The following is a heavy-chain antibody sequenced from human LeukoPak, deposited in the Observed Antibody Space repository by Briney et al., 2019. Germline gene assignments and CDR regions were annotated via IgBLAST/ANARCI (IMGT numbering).Heavy chain of an antibody. CDR1: GGSFSGYY. CDR3: ARASSWALGDY. V-gene: IGHV4-34*01. Sequence: SETLSLTCAVYGGSFSGYYWSWIRQPPGKGLEWIGEINHSGSTNYNPSLKSRVTISVDTSKNQFSLKLSSVTAADTAVYYCARASSWALGDYWGQGALVTVSS. J-gene: IGHJ4*02. CDR2: INHSGST. D-gene: IGHD6-13*01.